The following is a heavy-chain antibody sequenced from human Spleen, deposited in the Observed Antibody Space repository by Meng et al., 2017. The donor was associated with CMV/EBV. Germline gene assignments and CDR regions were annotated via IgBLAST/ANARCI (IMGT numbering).Heavy chain of an antibody. D-gene: IGHD1-26*01. Sequence: GGSLRLSCAASGFTFDDYAMHWVRQAPGKGLEWVSGISYNSGSTAYADSVKGRFTISRDNAKSSLYLQMNNLRTEDTAVYYCARSVGATSDYWGQGTLVTVSS. J-gene: IGHJ4*02. CDR2: ISYNSGST. V-gene: IGHV3-9*01. CDR1: GFTFDDYA. CDR3: ARSVGATSDY.